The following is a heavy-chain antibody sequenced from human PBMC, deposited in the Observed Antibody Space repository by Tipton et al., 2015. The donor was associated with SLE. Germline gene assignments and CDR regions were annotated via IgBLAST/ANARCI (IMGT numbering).Heavy chain of an antibody. V-gene: IGHV4-39*07. J-gene: IGHJ6*02. CDR3: ARDYGADYYGGMDV. Sequence: TLSLTCTVSGGSISSSSYYWGWIRQPPGKGLEWIGNIYHSGSTYYNPSLKSRVTISVDTSKNQFSLKLTSVTAADTAVYYCARDYGADYYGGMDVWGQGTTVTVSS. D-gene: IGHD4-17*01. CDR1: GGSISSSSYY. CDR2: IYHSGST.